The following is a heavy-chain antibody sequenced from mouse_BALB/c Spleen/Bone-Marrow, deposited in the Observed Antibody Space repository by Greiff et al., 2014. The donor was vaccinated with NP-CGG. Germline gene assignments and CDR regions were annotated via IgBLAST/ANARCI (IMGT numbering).Heavy chain of an antibody. V-gene: IGHV1S137*01. CDR3: ARGGRSGLYYYAMDY. CDR1: GYTFSDYA. D-gene: IGHD3-1*01. CDR2: LSPYYVDG. J-gene: IGHJ4*01. Sequence: QVQLQQSGAELVRPGVSVKISCKGSGYTFSDYAMHWVKQSHAKSLEWIGVLSPYYVDGGYNQKFKGKATMTIDTSSSTVYMELVRLTSEDSAIYYGARGGRSGLYYYAMDYWGQGTSVTVSS.